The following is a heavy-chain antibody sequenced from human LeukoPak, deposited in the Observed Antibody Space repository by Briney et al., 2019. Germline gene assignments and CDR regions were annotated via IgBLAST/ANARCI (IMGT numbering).Heavy chain of an antibody. CDR3: AKEGAHGSGFDR. CDR2: ISRNSGSI. V-gene: IGHV3-9*01. CDR1: GFTFDNYG. Sequence: GGSLRLSCAASGFTFDNYGMHWVRQAPGKGLEWVSGISRNSGSIGYADSVKGRSTNSRDNAKNSLYLQVNSLRADDTALYYCAKEGAHGSGFDRWGQGTMVTVSS. D-gene: IGHD1-26*01. J-gene: IGHJ3*02.